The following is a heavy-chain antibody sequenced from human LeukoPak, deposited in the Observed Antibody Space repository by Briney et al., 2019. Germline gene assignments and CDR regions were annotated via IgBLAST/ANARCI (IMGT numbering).Heavy chain of an antibody. CDR2: ISSNGGST. CDR3: VKRQGPGSGGYYGMDV. Sequence: GGSLRLFCSASGFTFSSYAMHWVRQAPGEGREYVSAISSNGGSTYYADSVKGRFTISRDNSKNTLYLQMSSLRAEDTAVYYCVKRQGPGSGGYYGMDVWGKGTTVTVSS. J-gene: IGHJ6*04. CDR1: GFTFSSYA. D-gene: IGHD3-10*01. V-gene: IGHV3-64D*06.